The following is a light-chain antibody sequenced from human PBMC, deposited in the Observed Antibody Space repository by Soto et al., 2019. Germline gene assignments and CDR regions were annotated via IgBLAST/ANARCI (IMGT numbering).Light chain of an antibody. CDR1: SSNIGNNY. Sequence: QSVLTQPPSVSAAPGQTVTISCSGSSSNIGNNYVSWYQQLPGTAPKLLIYDNNKRPSGIPDRFSGSKSGTSATLGITGLQTGDEAYYYCGTWDSSRSALYVFGTGTKVTVL. CDR2: DNN. J-gene: IGLJ1*01. CDR3: GTWDSSRSALYV. V-gene: IGLV1-51*01.